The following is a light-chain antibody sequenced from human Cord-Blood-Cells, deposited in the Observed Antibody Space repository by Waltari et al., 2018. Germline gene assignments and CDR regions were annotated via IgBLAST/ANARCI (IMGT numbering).Light chain of an antibody. V-gene: IGKV1-39*01. CDR2: AAS. CDR1: QSIRSY. Sequence: DIQMTQSPSSLSASVGDRVTITCRASQSIRSYLNWYQKKPGKAPKLLIYAASSLQSGVPSRFSGSGSGTDFTLTISSLQPDDFATYYCQQSYSTPPTFSQGTKMEIK. J-gene: IGKJ1*01. CDR3: QQSYSTPPT.